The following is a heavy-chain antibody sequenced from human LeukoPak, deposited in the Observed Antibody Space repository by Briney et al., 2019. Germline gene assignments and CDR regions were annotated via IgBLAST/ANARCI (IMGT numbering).Heavy chain of an antibody. D-gene: IGHD3-3*01. CDR3: ATYGFWSDSDSRRSPSDH. V-gene: IGHV3-30-3*01. CDR2: ISYDGSNK. Sequence: PGGSLRLSCAASGFTFSSYAMHWVRQAPGKGLEWVAVISYDGSNKYYADSVKGRFTISRDNSKNTLYLQMNSLRAEDTAVYYCATYGFWSDSDSRRSPSDHWGQGTLVTVSS. J-gene: IGHJ4*02. CDR1: GFTFSSYA.